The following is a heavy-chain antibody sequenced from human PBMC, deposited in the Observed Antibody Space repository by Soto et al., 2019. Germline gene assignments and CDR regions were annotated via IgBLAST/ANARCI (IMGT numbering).Heavy chain of an antibody. D-gene: IGHD2-2*01. Sequence: GGSLRLSCAASGFTFSSYAMSWVRQAPGKGLEWVSAISGSGGSIYYADSVKGRFTISRDNAKNSLYLQMNSLRAEDTAVYYFSRLGYCSSTSCLYYYYYMDVWGKGTTVTVSS. CDR1: GFTFSSYA. V-gene: IGHV3-23*01. J-gene: IGHJ6*03. CDR2: ISGSGGSI. CDR3: SRLGYCSSTSCLYYYYYMDV.